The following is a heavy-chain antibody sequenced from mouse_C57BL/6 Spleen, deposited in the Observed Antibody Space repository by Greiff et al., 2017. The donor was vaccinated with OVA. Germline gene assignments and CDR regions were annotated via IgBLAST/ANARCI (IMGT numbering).Heavy chain of an antibody. J-gene: IGHJ3*01. Sequence: VHVKQSGPELVKPGASVKISCKASGYSFTDYNMNWVKQSNGKSLEWIGVINPNYGTTSYNQKFKGKATLTVDQSSSTAYMQLNSLTSEDSAVYYCARERDDGYSWCAYWGQGTLVTVSA. V-gene: IGHV1-39*01. CDR2: INPNYGTT. CDR3: ARERDDGYSWCAY. CDR1: GYSFTDYN. D-gene: IGHD2-3*01.